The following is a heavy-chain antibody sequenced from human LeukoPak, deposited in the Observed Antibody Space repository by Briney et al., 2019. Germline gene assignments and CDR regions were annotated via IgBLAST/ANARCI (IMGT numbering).Heavy chain of an antibody. CDR2: IDPDDSAS. D-gene: IGHD3-10*01. J-gene: IGHJ6*02. V-gene: IGHV5-51*01. Sequence: GESLKISCKASGYKFTNYWIGWVRQMPGKGLEWMGIIDPDDSASTYSPSFEGQVTISVDKSISTAYLQWSSLKASDTAMYYCARSHYYGSGSYQSYYYYYGMDVWGQGTTVTVSS. CDR3: ARSHYYGSGSYQSYYYYYGMDV. CDR1: GYKFTNYW.